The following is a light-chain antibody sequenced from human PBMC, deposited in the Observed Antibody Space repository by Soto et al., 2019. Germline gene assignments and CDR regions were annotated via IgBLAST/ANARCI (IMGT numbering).Light chain of an antibody. CDR2: GAS. J-gene: IGKJ3*01. CDR3: QQTYRSPFT. V-gene: IGKV1-39*01. Sequence: DLQMTQSPSSLSASVGDNVTMSCRASQNILTYLNWYQQNPGRAPKLLIFGASILQDGVPSRFSGIGSGTEFTLTITSLRPEDFATYFCQQTYRSPFTFGPGTKVDVK. CDR1: QNILTY.